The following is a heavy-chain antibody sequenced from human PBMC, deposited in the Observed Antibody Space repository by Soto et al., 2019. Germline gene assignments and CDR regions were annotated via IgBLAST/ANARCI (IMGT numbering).Heavy chain of an antibody. V-gene: IGHV3-9*01. J-gene: IGHJ6*03. CDR3: AKVATQGLSGSEGGYRAV. CDR2: ISGNGGII. CDR1: GVYLDDYA. D-gene: IGHD6-25*01. Sequence: VQLVESGGSLVQPGGSLRLSCVASGVYLDDYAMYWVRQAPGRGLEWVSGISGNGGIIGFADSVKGRFTISRDNAKNSLYLRMSRLRVEDTTLYDGAKVATQGLSGSEGGYRAVWGKGTTVIVSS.